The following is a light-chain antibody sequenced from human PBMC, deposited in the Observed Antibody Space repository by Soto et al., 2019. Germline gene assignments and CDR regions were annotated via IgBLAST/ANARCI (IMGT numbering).Light chain of an antibody. CDR1: QTVSTKY. Sequence: ENVLTQSPGTLSLSPGERATLSCRASQTVSTKYVAWYQQKPGQAPSLLIYGTSSRATGIPDRFSGSGSGTDFMLTISRLEPEDFAVYHCQQYGTSTGVTFGSGTKLDI. J-gene: IGKJ3*01. CDR3: QQYGTSTGVT. V-gene: IGKV3-20*01. CDR2: GTS.